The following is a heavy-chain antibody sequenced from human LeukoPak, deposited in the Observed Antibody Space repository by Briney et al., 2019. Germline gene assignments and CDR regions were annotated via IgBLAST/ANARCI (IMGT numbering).Heavy chain of an antibody. CDR1: GGTFSSYA. Sequence: ASVKVSCKASGGTFSSYAISWVRQAPGQGLEWMGRIIPILGIANYAQKFQGRVTITADKSTSTAYMELSSLRSEDTAVYYCARDKEELWFGELLRSSHLGYYGMDVWGQGTTVTVSS. CDR2: IIPILGIA. D-gene: IGHD3-10*01. CDR3: ARDKEELWFGELLRSSHLGYYGMDV. J-gene: IGHJ6*02. V-gene: IGHV1-69*04.